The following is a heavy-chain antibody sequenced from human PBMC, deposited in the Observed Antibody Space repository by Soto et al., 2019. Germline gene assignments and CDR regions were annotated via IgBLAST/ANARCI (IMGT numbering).Heavy chain of an antibody. D-gene: IGHD2-15*01. Sequence: QLQLQESGPGLVTPSETLSLTCTVSGGSISSSSYYWGWIRQPPGRGLEWIGCFYSSGSTYYNPALKSRVTISVDTSKNQFSPKLSFLTAADTPGYYYARGGVVAADPDHYYYYYGMDVWGQGTTVTVSS. V-gene: IGHV4-39*01. CDR1: GGSISSSSYY. J-gene: IGHJ6*02. CDR2: FYSSGST. CDR3: ARGGVVAADPDHYYYYYGMDV.